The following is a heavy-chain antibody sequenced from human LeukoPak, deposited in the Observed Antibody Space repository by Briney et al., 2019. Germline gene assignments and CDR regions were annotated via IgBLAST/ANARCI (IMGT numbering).Heavy chain of an antibody. V-gene: IGHV4-39*01. D-gene: IGHD3-9*01. J-gene: IGHJ4*02. CDR1: GGSISSSSYY. CDR3: ARHLTYYFDY. CDR2: IYYSGST. Sequence: SETLPLTCTVSGGSISSSSYYWGWIRQPPGKGLEWIGSIYYSGSTYYNPSLKSRVTISVDTSKNQFSLKLSSVTAADTAVYYCARHLTYYFDYWGQGTLVTVSS.